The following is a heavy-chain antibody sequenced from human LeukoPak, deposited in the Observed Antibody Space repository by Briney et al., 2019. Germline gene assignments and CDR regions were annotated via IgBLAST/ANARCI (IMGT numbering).Heavy chain of an antibody. V-gene: IGHV3-11*04. CDR3: ARVLGDITSSLYFDY. CDR2: ISSSGSKI. J-gene: IGHJ4*02. CDR1: GFTFRDYY. Sequence: PGGSLRLSCAACGFTFRDYYMSWLRQARGKGVEGVSYISSSGSKIYYADSVKGRFIISRDKEKKSLYVQMNSLRAGDTAVYYCARVLGDITSSLYFDYWGQGTLVTVSS. D-gene: IGHD3-16*01.